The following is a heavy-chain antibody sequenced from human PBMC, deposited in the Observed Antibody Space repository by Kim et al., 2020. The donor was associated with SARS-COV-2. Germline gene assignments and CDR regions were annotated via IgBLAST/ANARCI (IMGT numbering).Heavy chain of an antibody. CDR3: ARSKYFFDY. V-gene: IGHV3-7*03. CDR2: TNQDGSEK. J-gene: IGHJ4*02. CDR1: GFTFSSHW. Sequence: GGSLRLSCAASGFTFSSHWMNWVRQAPGKGLEWVANTNQDGSEKYYVDSVKGRFTISRDNAKNSLYLQMNSLRAEDTAVYYCARSKYFFDYWGQGTLVTVSS. D-gene: IGHD4-4*01.